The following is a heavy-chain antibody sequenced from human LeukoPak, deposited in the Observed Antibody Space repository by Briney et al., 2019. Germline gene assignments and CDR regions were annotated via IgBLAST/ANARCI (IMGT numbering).Heavy chain of an antibody. Sequence: GASVKVSCKASGYTFTSYAMHWVRQAPGQRLEWMGWINAGNGNTKYSQKFQGRVTITRDTSASTAYMELSSLRSEDTAVYYCARAGSSSWYYFDHWGQGTLVTVSS. V-gene: IGHV1-3*01. J-gene: IGHJ4*02. D-gene: IGHD6-13*01. CDR1: GYTFTSYA. CDR3: ARAGSSSWYYFDH. CDR2: INAGNGNT.